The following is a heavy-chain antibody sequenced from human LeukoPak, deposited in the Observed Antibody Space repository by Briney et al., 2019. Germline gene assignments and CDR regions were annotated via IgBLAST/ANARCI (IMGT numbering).Heavy chain of an antibody. J-gene: IGHJ6*03. CDR1: GLSVSSNF. V-gene: IGHV3-53*05. CDR2: IYGGGST. Sequence: GGSLRLSCAATGLSVSSNFMSWVRQAPGKGLEWVSVIYGGGSTYYADSVKGRFTISRDTPKNTLYLQMNSLRAEDTAVYYCAKALARAATYYYMDVWGKGTTVTVSS. D-gene: IGHD6-13*01. CDR3: AKALARAATYYYMDV.